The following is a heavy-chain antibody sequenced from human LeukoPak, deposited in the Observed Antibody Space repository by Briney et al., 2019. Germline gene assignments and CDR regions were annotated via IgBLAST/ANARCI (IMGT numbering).Heavy chain of an antibody. CDR3: ARSCSGGSCDYFDY. CDR1: GFTFSSYD. J-gene: IGHJ4*02. Sequence: GGTLRLSCAASGFTFSSYDMHWVRQATGKGLEWVSAIGTAGDTYYPGSVKGRFTISRENAKNSLYLQMNSLRAGDTAVYYCARSCSGGSCDYFDYWGQGTLVTVSS. D-gene: IGHD2-15*01. V-gene: IGHV3-13*04. CDR2: IGTAGDT.